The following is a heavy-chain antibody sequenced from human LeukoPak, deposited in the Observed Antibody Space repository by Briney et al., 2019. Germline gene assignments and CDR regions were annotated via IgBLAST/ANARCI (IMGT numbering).Heavy chain of an antibody. V-gene: IGHV3-48*03. CDR2: FSGSGGII. Sequence: GESLRLSCAASGFTFSSYEMNWVRQAPGKGLEWVAYFSGSGGIIYYADSVKGRFTISRDNAKNSLYLHMNSLRAEDTAVYYCARDGRFDYSSSSYLDYWGQGTLVTVSS. J-gene: IGHJ4*02. D-gene: IGHD6-6*01. CDR1: GFTFSSYE. CDR3: ARDGRFDYSSSSYLDY.